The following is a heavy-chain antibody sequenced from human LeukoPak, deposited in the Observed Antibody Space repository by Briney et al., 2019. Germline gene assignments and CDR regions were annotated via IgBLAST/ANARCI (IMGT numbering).Heavy chain of an antibody. J-gene: IGHJ6*03. V-gene: IGHV4-4*07. CDR1: GGSISSYY. D-gene: IGHD4-23*01. Sequence: SETLSLTCTVSGGSISSYYWSWLRQPAGQGLEWIGRIYTSGSTNYNPSLKSRVTMSVDTSKNQFSLKLSSVAAADTAVYYCARDDYGGSPYYYYYMDVWGKGTTVTVSS. CDR2: IYTSGST. CDR3: ARDDYGGSPYYYYYMDV.